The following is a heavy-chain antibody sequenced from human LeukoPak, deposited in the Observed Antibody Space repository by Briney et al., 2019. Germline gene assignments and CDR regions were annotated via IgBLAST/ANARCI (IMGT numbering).Heavy chain of an antibody. CDR2: IYYSGGT. Sequence: PSETLSLTCTVSGDSISSSSYYWGWIRQPPGKGLEWIGSIYYSGGTYYNPSLKSRVTMSIDTSKKQFSLKLNSVTAADTAVYYCARCVVVVPEAMRWVHYYYYMDVWGKGTTVTVSS. CDR1: GDSISSSSYY. CDR3: ARCVVVVPEAMRWVHYYYYMDV. J-gene: IGHJ6*03. D-gene: IGHD2-2*01. V-gene: IGHV4-39*07.